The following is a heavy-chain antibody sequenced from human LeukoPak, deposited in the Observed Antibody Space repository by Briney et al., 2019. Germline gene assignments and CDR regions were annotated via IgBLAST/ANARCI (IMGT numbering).Heavy chain of an antibody. V-gene: IGHV4-59*08. D-gene: IGHD6-19*01. CDR1: GGSISIYY. Sequence: SETLSLTCTVSGGSISIYYWSWIRQPPGKGLEWIGYIYYSGSTNYNPSLKSRVTISVDTSKNQFSLKLSSVTAADTAVYYCTRILIHASGWGFDPWGQGTLVTVSS. J-gene: IGHJ5*02. CDR3: TRILIHASGWGFDP. CDR2: IYYSGST.